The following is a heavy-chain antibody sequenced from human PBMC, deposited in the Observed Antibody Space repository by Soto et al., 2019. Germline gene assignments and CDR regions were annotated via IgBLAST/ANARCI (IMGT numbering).Heavy chain of an antibody. V-gene: IGHV1-18*01. CDR2: ISTYNGNT. J-gene: IGHJ4*02. CDR3: ARGGDSVTVRAFDY. D-gene: IGHD4-17*01. Sequence: ASVKVSCKPSGYTFINYGITWVRQAPGQGLEWMGWISTYNGNTNYAQKLQGRVTMTPDTSTSTAYMELRNLRSDDTAVYYCARGGDSVTVRAFDYWGQGTLVTVSS. CDR1: GYTFINYG.